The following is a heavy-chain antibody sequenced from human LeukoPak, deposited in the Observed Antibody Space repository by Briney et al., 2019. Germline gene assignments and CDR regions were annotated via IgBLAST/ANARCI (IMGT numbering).Heavy chain of an antibody. CDR1: GYIFAHNG. J-gene: IGHJ4*02. CDR3: ARDSGTSFH. Sequence: ASVKVSCKTSGYIFAHNGISWVRQAPGQGLEWMGIINPSGGSTSYAQKFQGRVTMTRDTSTSTVYMELSSLRSEDTAVYYCARDSGTSFHWGQGTLVTVSS. V-gene: IGHV1-46*01. D-gene: IGHD1-26*01. CDR2: INPSGGST.